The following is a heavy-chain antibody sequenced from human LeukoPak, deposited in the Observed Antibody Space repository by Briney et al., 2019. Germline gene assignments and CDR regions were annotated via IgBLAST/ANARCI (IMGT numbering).Heavy chain of an antibody. D-gene: IGHD6-6*01. V-gene: IGHV3-21*01. Sequence: GGSLRLSCAASGFTFSSYSMNWVRQAPGKGLEWVSSISSSSSYIYYADSVKGRFTISRDNAKNSLYPQMNSLRAEDTAVYYCARDSSSGFDYWGQGTLVTVSS. CDR3: ARDSSSGFDY. CDR2: ISSSSSYI. J-gene: IGHJ4*02. CDR1: GFTFSSYS.